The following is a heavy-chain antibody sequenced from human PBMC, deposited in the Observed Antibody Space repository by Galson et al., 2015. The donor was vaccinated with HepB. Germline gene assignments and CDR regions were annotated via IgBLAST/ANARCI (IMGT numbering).Heavy chain of an antibody. CDR2: ISWDSATL. V-gene: IGHV3-9*01. CDR1: GFAFDNFA. D-gene: IGHD3-10*01. Sequence: SLRLSCAASGFAFDNFAMHWVRQVPGKGLEWLSGISWDSATLGPGDSVQGRFTISRDNAKNSLYLQMHSVRAEDTALYYCAKGFSGLWVDPDGFDIWGQGTMVTVSS. J-gene: IGHJ3*02. CDR3: AKGFSGLWVDPDGFDI.